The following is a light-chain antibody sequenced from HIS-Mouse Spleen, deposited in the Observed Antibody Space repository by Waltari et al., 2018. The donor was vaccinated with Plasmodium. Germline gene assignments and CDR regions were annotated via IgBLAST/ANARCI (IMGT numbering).Light chain of an antibody. J-gene: IGKJ2*01. CDR3: QQYYSYPYT. CDR1: QGIRSY. V-gene: IGKV1-8*01. CDR2: AAS. Sequence: AIRMTQSPSSFPASTGDRVTITCRASQGIRSYLAWYQQKPGKAPKLLIYAASTLQSGVPSRFSGSGSGTDFTLTISCLQSEDFATYYCQQYYSYPYTFGQGTKLEIK.